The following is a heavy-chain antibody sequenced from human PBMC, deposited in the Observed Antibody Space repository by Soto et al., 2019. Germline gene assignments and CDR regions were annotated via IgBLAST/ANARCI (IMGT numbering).Heavy chain of an antibody. CDR3: ARGGTIAVTTIGDY. V-gene: IGHV3-48*02. J-gene: IGHJ4*01. Sequence: DVQLVESGGGLVQPGGSLRLSCAASGFTFRSYNMNWVRQAPGKGLDWLSYISSSSSTKYYADSVKGRFTISRDNAKNSLYLQMNSLRDDDTAMYYCARGGTIAVTTIGDYWGQGTLVTVSS. D-gene: IGHD5-12*01. CDR2: ISSSSSTK. CDR1: GFTFRSYN.